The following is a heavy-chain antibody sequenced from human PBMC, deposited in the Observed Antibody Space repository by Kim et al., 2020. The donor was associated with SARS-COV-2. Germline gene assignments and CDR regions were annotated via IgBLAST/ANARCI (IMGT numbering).Heavy chain of an antibody. CDR1: GYTFTGYY. V-gene: IGHV1-2*06. CDR2: INPNSGGT. J-gene: IGHJ6*02. CDR3: ARPPAAVPRGYYYYGMDV. D-gene: IGHD6-13*01. Sequence: ASVKVSCKASGYTFTGYYMHWVRQAPGQGLEWMGRINPNSGGTNYAQKFQGRVTMTRDTSISTAYMELSRLRSDDTAVYYCARPPAAVPRGYYYYGMDVWGQGTTVTVSS.